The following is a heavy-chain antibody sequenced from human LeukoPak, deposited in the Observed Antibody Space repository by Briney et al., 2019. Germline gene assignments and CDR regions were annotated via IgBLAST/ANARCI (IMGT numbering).Heavy chain of an antibody. V-gene: IGHV1-46*01. CDR3: EREGSMIVVVNNVFEF. CDR2: INPSGGST. Sequence: ASVKVSCKASGYTFTSYYMHWVRQAPGQGLEWMGIINPSGGSTSYAQKFQGRVTMTRDMSTSTVYMELSSLRSEATAVYYCEREGSMIVVVNNVFEFWGQGTMVTVSS. CDR1: GYTFTSYY. D-gene: IGHD3-22*01. J-gene: IGHJ3*01.